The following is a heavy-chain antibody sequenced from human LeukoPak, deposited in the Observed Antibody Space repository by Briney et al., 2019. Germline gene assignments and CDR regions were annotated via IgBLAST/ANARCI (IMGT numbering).Heavy chain of an antibody. CDR1: GYTFTGYY. D-gene: IGHD3-10*01. V-gene: IGHV1-2*02. CDR2: INPNSGGT. J-gene: IGHJ4*02. Sequence: ASVTVSCKASGYTFTGYYMHWVRQAPGQGLEWMGWINPNSGGTNYAQKFQGRVTITRDTSISTAYMELSRLRSDDTAVYYCAREGGVGTWIWFGDEGEYDYWGQGTLVTVSS. CDR3: AREGGVGTWIWFGDEGEYDY.